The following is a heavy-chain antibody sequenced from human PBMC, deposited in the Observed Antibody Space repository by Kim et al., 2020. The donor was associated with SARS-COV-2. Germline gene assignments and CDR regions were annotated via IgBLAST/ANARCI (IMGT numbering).Heavy chain of an antibody. J-gene: IGHJ4*02. Sequence: SETLSLTCAVYGGSFSGYYRSWIRQPPGKGLEWIGEINNSGSTNYKPYPKSRVTILVDTSKNQFSLKQSSVTAADTAVYYCARGGWNYYGSGSYYFDYWGQGTLVTVSS. CDR3: ARGGWNYYGSGSYYFDY. CDR2: INNSGST. D-gene: IGHD3-10*01. CDR1: GGSFSGYY. V-gene: IGHV4-34*01.